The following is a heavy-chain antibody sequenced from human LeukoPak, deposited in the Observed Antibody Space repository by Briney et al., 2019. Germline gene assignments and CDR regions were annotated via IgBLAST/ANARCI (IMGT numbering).Heavy chain of an antibody. CDR3: ARVARYSSSWYWFDP. CDR2: IYYSGST. D-gene: IGHD6-13*01. Sequence: SETLSLTCTVSGGSISSGDYYWTWIRQHPGKGPEWIGYIYYSGSTYYNPSLKSRVTISVDTSKNQFSLNLSSVTAADTAVYYCARVARYSSSWYWFDPWGQGILVTVSS. V-gene: IGHV4-31*03. J-gene: IGHJ5*02. CDR1: GGSISSGDYY.